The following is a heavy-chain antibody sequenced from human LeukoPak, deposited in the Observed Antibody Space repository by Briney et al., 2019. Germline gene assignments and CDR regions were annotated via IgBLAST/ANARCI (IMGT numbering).Heavy chain of an antibody. CDR3: ARGVEPLAANTLAY. V-gene: IGHV3-53*01. CDR1: GFTVITND. D-gene: IGHD1-14*01. CDR2: LYSDGNT. J-gene: IGHJ4*02. Sequence: GGSLRLSCAASGFTVITNDMTWVRPAPGKGLEWVSVLYSDGNTKYADSVQGRFTISRDNSKNSLYLEMNSLSPDDTAVYYCARGVEPLAANTLAYWGQGTLVTVSS.